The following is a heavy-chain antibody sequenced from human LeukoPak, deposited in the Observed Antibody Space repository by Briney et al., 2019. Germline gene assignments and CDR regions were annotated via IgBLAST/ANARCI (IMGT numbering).Heavy chain of an antibody. CDR1: GGSISSYY. Sequence: PSETLSPTCTVPGGSISSYYWSWIRQPAGRGLEWIGRIYTSGSTNYNPSLKSRVTMSVDTSKNQFSLKLSSVTAADTAVYYCAREKSSGWYGDAFDIWGQGTMVTVSS. J-gene: IGHJ3*02. CDR3: AREKSSGWYGDAFDI. D-gene: IGHD6-19*01. V-gene: IGHV4-4*07. CDR2: IYTSGST.